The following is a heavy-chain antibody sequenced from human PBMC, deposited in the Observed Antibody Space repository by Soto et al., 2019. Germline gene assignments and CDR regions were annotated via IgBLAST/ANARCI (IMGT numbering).Heavy chain of an antibody. CDR2: IYYSGST. Sequence: QVQLQESGPGLVKPSETLSLTCTVSGGSISSYYWSWIRQPPGKGLEWIGYIYYSGSTNYNPSLKSRVTISVDTSKKQFSLKLSSVTAADTAVYYCAREMGGVVAETGWFDPWGQGTLVTVSS. J-gene: IGHJ5*02. V-gene: IGHV4-59*01. CDR1: GGSISSYY. D-gene: IGHD2-15*01. CDR3: AREMGGVVAETGWFDP.